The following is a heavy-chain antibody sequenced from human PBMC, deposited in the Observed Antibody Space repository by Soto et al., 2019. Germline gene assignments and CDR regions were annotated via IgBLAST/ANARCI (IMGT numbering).Heavy chain of an antibody. CDR2: ISSSSSYI. V-gene: IGHV3-21*01. J-gene: IGHJ6*02. D-gene: IGHD3-22*01. CDR3: ARTDDSSGYPYYGMDV. CDR1: GFTFSSYS. Sequence: GGSLRLSCAASGFTFSSYSMNWVRQAPGKGLEWVSSISSSSSYIYYADSVKGRFTISRDNAKNSLYLQMSSLRAEDTAVYYCARTDDSSGYPYYGMDVWGQGTTVTVSS.